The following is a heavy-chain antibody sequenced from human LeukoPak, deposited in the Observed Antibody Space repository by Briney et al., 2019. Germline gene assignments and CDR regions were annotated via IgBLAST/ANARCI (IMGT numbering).Heavy chain of an antibody. CDR3: ATRGGVGHIDAFDI. CDR2: IYSGGST. J-gene: IGHJ3*02. D-gene: IGHD2-21*01. V-gene: IGHV3-53*01. Sequence: GGSLRLSCAASGFTVSSNYMSWVRQAPGKGLEWLSVIYSGGSTYYADSVKGRFTISRDNSKNTLYLQMNSLRADDTAVYYCATRGGVGHIDAFDIWGQGTMVTVSS. CDR1: GFTVSSNY.